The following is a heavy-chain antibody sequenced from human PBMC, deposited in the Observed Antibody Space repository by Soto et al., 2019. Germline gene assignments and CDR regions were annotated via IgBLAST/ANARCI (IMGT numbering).Heavy chain of an antibody. D-gene: IGHD3-3*01. V-gene: IGHV3-30*18. CDR3: TKRRNVLRFLEWSSGMEV. Sequence: GSLRLSCAASVFTFINYGMHWVRQAPGKGLEWVAFISDDGSNKYYADSMKGRFTMSRDNSKSTLYLQMNSLRVEDTAVYYCTKRRNVLRFLEWSSGMEVWGQGTTVTVSS. CDR2: ISDDGSNK. J-gene: IGHJ6*02. CDR1: VFTFINYG.